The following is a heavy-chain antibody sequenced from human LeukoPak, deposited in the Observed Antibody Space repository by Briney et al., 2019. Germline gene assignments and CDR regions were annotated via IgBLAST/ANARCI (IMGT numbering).Heavy chain of an antibody. J-gene: IGHJ4*02. CDR2: INPNSGGT. D-gene: IGHD3-22*01. CDR1: GYTFTGYY. V-gene: IGHV1-2*06. Sequence: ASVKVSCKASGYTFTGYYMHWVRQAPGQGLEWMGRINPNSGGTNRAQKFQGRVTMTRDTSISTAYMDLSRLRSDDTAVYYCAREATGGSGYTFDYWGQGTLVTVSS. CDR3: AREATGGSGYTFDY.